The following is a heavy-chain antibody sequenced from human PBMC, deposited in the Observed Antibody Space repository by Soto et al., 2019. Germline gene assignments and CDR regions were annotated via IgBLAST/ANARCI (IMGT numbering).Heavy chain of an antibody. CDR3: ARFYGDYYNWFDP. CDR2: IYHSGST. CDR1: GDSISSGGYS. J-gene: IGHJ5*02. D-gene: IGHD4-17*01. V-gene: IGHV4-30-2*01. Sequence: SETLSLTCAVSGDSISSGGYSWSWIRQLPGKGLEWIGYIYHSGSTYYNPSLKSRVTISVDRSKNQFYLKLSSVTAADTAVYYGARFYGDYYNWFDPWGQGTLVTVSS.